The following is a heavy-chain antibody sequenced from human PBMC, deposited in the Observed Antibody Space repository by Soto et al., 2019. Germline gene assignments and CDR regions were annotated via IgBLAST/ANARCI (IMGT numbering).Heavy chain of an antibody. J-gene: IGHJ3*02. CDR2: IHHSGST. CDR3: ATIVVVASTMRDDAFDI. CDR1: GGSFSGYY. D-gene: IGHD2-2*01. V-gene: IGHV4-34*01. Sequence: QVQLQQWGTGQLKSSETLSLTCAVNGGSFSGYYWSWIRQPPGKGLEWIGEIHHSGSTNYNPSLKSRVTISLDTSKNQFSLKLNPVTAADTAVYYCATIVVVASTMRDDAFDIWGQGTMVTVSS.